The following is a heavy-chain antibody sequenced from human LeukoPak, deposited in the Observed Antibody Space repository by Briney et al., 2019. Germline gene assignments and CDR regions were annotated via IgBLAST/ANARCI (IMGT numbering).Heavy chain of an antibody. D-gene: IGHD2-21*01. CDR2: LSSGGTT. CDR1: GFTLTTYA. Sequence: GGSLRLSCAVSGFTLTTYAMSWVRQAPGKGLEWVSALSSGGTTWYADSVKGRFTISRDTSTSTLFLQMNSLRADDTALYYCAKDRAYPNDVFDIRGQGTMVTVS. J-gene: IGHJ3*02. V-gene: IGHV3-23*01. CDR3: AKDRAYPNDVFDI.